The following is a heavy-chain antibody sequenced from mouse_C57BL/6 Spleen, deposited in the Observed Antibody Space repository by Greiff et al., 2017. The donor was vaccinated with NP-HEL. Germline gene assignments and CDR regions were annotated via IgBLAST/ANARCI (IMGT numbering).Heavy chain of an antibody. Sequence: QVQLQQSGAELVKPGASLKMSCTASGYTFTSYWITWVKPRPGQGLEWIGDIYTGSGSTYYNETFKSKATLTVDTSYSTAYMQLSRLRSEDSAIDYCARPLFYCNSHFDGWGQGTTLTVSS. CDR2: IYTGSGST. D-gene: IGHD2-1*01. CDR1: GYTFTSYW. CDR3: ARPLFYCNSHFDG. J-gene: IGHJ2*01. V-gene: IGHV1-55*01.